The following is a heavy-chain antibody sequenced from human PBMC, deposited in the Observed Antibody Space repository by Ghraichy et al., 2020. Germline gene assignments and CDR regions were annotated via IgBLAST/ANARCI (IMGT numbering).Heavy chain of an antibody. Sequence: GGSLRLSCAASGFTFSRYAMNWVRQAPGKGLEWISAISSSGGSTYYADSVKGRFTISRDNSKNTLYLQMNSLRAEDTAVYYCAKEQDYGDQCFDYWGQGTLVTVSS. V-gene: IGHV3-23*01. CDR1: GFTFSRYA. D-gene: IGHD4-17*01. J-gene: IGHJ4*02. CDR3: AKEQDYGDQCFDY. CDR2: ISSSGGST.